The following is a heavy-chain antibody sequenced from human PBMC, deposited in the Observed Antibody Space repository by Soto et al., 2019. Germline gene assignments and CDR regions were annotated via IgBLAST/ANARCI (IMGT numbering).Heavy chain of an antibody. J-gene: IGHJ4*02. CDR2: IKSKTDGGTT. D-gene: IGHD3-9*01. V-gene: IGHV3-15*07. CDR1: GFTFSNAW. Sequence: GGSLRLSCAASGFTFSNAWMNWVRQAPGKGLEWVGRIKSKTDGGTTDYAAPVKGRFTISRDDSKNTLYLQMNSLKTEDTAVYYCTTVAAYYDILTGYFSRILDYWGQGTLVTVSS. CDR3: TTVAAYYDILTGYFSRILDY.